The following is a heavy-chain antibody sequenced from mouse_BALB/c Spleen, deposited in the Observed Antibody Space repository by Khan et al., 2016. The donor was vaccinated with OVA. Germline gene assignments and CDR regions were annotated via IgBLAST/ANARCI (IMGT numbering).Heavy chain of an antibody. Sequence: QVQLQQSGAELARPGASVKLSCKASGYTFTDYYINWVKQRTGQGLEWIGEIYPGSGNTYYNEKFKGKATLTADKSSSTAYMQLSSLTSEDSEVFCCARRNYFGYTFAYWGQGTLVTVSA. CDR3: ARRNYFGYTFAY. CDR2: IYPGSGNT. D-gene: IGHD1-2*01. J-gene: IGHJ3*01. CDR1: GYTFTDYY. V-gene: IGHV1-77*01.